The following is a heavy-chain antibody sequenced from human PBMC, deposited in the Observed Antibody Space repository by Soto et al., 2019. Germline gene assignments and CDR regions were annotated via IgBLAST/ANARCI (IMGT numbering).Heavy chain of an antibody. CDR1: GFTFSSYG. D-gene: IGHD3-3*01. V-gene: IGHV3-33*01. Sequence: QVQLVESGGGVVQPGRSLRLSCAASGFTFSSYGMHWVRQAPGKGLEWVAVIWYDGSNKYNADSVKGRFTISRDNSKNTLYLQMNSLRAEYTAVYYCAREFWSGPFDYWGQGTLVTVSS. CDR3: AREFWSGPFDY. CDR2: IWYDGSNK. J-gene: IGHJ4*02.